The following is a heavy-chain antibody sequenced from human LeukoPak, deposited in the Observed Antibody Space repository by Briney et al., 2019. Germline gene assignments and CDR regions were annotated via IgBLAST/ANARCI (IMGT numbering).Heavy chain of an antibody. CDR1: GFTFSSYS. J-gene: IGHJ4*02. CDR2: ISSSSSYI. V-gene: IGHV3-21*01. D-gene: IGHD3-3*01. Sequence: PGGSLRLSCAASGFTFSSYSMNWVRQAPGKGLEWVSSISSSSSYIYYADSVKGRLTISRDNAKNSLYLQMNTLRAEDTAVYYCARDQFFQGLRGPVDYWGQGTLVTVSS. CDR3: ARDQFFQGLRGPVDY.